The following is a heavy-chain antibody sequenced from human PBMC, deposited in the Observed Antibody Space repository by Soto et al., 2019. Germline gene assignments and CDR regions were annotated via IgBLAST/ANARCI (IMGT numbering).Heavy chain of an antibody. CDR3: ARSGYSGYDSDYYYYMDV. Sequence: SETLSLTCTVSGGSISSYYWSWIRQPPGKGLEWIGYIYYSGSTNYNPSLKSRVTISVDTSKNQFSLKLSSVTAADTAVYYCARSGYSGYDSDYYYYMDVWGKGTTVTVSS. D-gene: IGHD5-12*01. J-gene: IGHJ6*03. CDR1: GGSISSYY. V-gene: IGHV4-59*01. CDR2: IYYSGST.